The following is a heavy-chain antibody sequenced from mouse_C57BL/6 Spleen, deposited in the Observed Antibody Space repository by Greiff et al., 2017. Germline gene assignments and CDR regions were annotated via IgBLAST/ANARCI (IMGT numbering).Heavy chain of an antibody. CDR1: GYTFTDYY. CDR3: ARGGEIYYDYDEAWFAY. D-gene: IGHD2-4*01. Sequence: EVQLQQSGPELVKPGASVKISCKASGYTFTDYYMNWVKQSHGKSLEWIGDINPNNGGTSYNQKFKGKATLTVDKSSSTAYMELRSLTAEDSAVYYCARGGEIYYDYDEAWFAYWGQGTLVTVSA. V-gene: IGHV1-26*01. J-gene: IGHJ3*01. CDR2: INPNNGGT.